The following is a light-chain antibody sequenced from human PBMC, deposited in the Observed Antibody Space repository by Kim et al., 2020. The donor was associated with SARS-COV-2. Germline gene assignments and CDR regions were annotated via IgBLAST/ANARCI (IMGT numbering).Light chain of an antibody. CDR2: DVS. J-gene: IGLJ2*01. V-gene: IGLV2-14*01. CDR1: STDVGAYNY. Sequence: QSALTQPASVSGSPGQSITISCTGTSTDVGAYNYVSWYHQHPGKAPKLMIYDVSKRPSGVSNRFSGSKSGNTASLTISGLQAEDEADYYCSSYTTSSTLVFGGGTQLTVL. CDR3: SSYTTSSTLV.